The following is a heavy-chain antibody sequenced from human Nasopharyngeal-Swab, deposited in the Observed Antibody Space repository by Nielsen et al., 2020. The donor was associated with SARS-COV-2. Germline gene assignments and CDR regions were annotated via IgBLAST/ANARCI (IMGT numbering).Heavy chain of an antibody. CDR2: ISSSSSFI. Sequence: GESLKISCAASGFTFSSYSMNWVRQAPGKGLEWVSSISSSSSFIYYADSVKGRFTISRDNAKNSLYLQMNSLRAEDTAVYYCASSGLFGFDLNRAAADYWGLGTLVTVSS. CDR1: GFTFSSYS. D-gene: IGHD3-3*01. J-gene: IGHJ4*02. V-gene: IGHV3-21*04. CDR3: ASSGLFGFDLNRAAADY.